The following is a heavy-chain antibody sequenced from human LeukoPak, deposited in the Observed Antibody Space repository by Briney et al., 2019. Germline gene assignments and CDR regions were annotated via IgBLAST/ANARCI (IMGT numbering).Heavy chain of an antibody. CDR1: GGSFSGYY. CDR3: ARAPTASYYDFWSGYYMMGSWFDP. Sequence: SETLSLTCAVYGGSFSGYYWSWIRQPPGKGLELIGEINHSGNTNYNPSLKSRVTISVDTSKNQLSLKLSSVTAADTAVYYCARAPTASYYDFWSGYYMMGSWFDPWGQGTLVTVSS. J-gene: IGHJ5*02. CDR2: INHSGNT. D-gene: IGHD3-3*01. V-gene: IGHV4-34*01.